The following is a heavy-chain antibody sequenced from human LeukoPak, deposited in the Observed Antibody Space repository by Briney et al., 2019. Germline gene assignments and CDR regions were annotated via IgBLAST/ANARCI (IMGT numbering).Heavy chain of an antibody. CDR1: GFTVSSNY. J-gene: IGHJ6*02. V-gene: IGHV3-23*01. Sequence: GGSLRLSCAASGFTVSSNYMSWVRQAPGKGLEWVSVISGSGGSTYYADFVKGRFTISRDKSKNTLYLQMNSLRAEDTAVYYCAKHSGWYDEHYYYGMDVWGQGTTVTVSS. D-gene: IGHD6-19*01. CDR3: AKHSGWYDEHYYYGMDV. CDR2: ISGSGGST.